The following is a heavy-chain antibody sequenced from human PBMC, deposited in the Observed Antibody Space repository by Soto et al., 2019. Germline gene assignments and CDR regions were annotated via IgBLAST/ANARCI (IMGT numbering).Heavy chain of an antibody. CDR2: IWYDGSNK. J-gene: IGHJ4*02. CDR1: GFTFSSYG. CDR3: AKSPNPTVSYLDY. Sequence: QVQLVESGGGVVQPGRSLRLSCAASGFTFSSYGMHWVRQAPGKGLEWVAVIWYDGSNKYYADSVKGRFTISRDNSKNPLYLQMNSLRAEDTAVYYCAKSPNPTVSYLDYWGQGTLVTVSS. D-gene: IGHD4-17*01. V-gene: IGHV3-33*06.